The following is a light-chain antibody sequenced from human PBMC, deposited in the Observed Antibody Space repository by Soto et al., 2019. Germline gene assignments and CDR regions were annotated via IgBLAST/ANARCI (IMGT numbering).Light chain of an antibody. V-gene: IGKV3D-15*01. Sequence: EILTTFSPDHLFVSPGERANLSFRASQSVGSDLAWYQQKPGQAPRLVIYDIFTRATGVPTRISGSGSGTEFTLTISSLQSEDFAVYYCQQYNILPLTFGGGTKVDIK. CDR2: DIF. CDR1: QSVGSD. J-gene: IGKJ4*01. CDR3: QQYNILPLT.